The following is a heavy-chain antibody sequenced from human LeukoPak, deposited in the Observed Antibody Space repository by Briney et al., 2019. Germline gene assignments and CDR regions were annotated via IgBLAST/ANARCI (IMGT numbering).Heavy chain of an antibody. CDR1: GYTFTSYG. CDR2: ISAYNGNT. Sequence: ASVKVSCKASGYTFTSYGISWVRQAPGQGLEWMGWISAYNGNTNYAQKLQGRVTMTTDTSTSTAHMELRSLRSDDTAVYYCARDPGEVATIYYYYYYYMDVWGKGTTVTVSS. D-gene: IGHD5-12*01. CDR3: ARDPGEVATIYYYYYYYMDV. J-gene: IGHJ6*03. V-gene: IGHV1-18*01.